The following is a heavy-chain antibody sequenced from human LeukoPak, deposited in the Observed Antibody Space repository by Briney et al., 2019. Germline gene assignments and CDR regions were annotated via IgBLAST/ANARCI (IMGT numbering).Heavy chain of an antibody. CDR1: GFTFRSYG. V-gene: IGHV3-30*03. CDR2: ISFDGTNK. CDR3: ARDLNLGTSDSY. Sequence: GTSLRLSCAASGFTFRSYGIHWVRQAPGKGLEWVAMISFDGTNKHYADSVKGQFTISRDNSKDTLSLEMNNLRPEDTAVYYCARDLNLGTSDSYWGQGTLATVSS. D-gene: IGHD3/OR15-3a*01. J-gene: IGHJ4*02.